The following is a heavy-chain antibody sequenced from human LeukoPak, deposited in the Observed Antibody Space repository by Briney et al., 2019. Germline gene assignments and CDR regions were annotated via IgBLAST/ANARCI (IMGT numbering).Heavy chain of an antibody. V-gene: IGHV3-11*01. CDR1: GLTFNDYY. CDR2: INIGGTNT. CDR3: ATDGAGLDT. J-gene: IGHJ5*02. Sequence: GGSLRLSCAASGLTFNDYYMSWIRQAPGKGLEWLSYINIGGTNTHYADSVKGRFTISGDNAKKSLYLEMNNLRAEDTAVYYCATDGAGLDTWGQGALVTVSS.